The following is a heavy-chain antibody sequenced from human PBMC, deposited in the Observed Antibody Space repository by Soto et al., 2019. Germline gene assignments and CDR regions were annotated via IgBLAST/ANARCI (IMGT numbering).Heavy chain of an antibody. V-gene: IGHV3-23*01. J-gene: IGHJ5*01. CDR2: ISGSGGST. D-gene: IGHD4-4*01. CDR3: AKDHSNGWKEFAS. Sequence: GGSLRLSCAASGFTFSSYAMSWVRQAPGKGLEWVSAISGSGGSTYYADSVKGRFTISRDNSKNTLYLQMNSLRAEDTDVYYCAKDHSNGWKEFASSGHGSLLTVSS. CDR1: GFTFSSYA.